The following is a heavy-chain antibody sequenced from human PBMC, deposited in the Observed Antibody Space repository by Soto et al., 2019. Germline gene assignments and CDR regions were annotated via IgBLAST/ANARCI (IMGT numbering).Heavy chain of an antibody. V-gene: IGHV1-2*02. CDR1: GYTFTDLY. CDR2: IDPRSGDR. D-gene: IGHD3-16*01. CDR3: ARDNYAAIDY. J-gene: IGHJ4*02. Sequence: QVQLVQSGAEVKKPGASVKVSCKPSGYTFTDLYIHWVRQAPGQGLEWMGWIDPRSGDRRYTQKFQGRVTMSRDTSASTVYMELSSLTSDDTAVYFCARDNYAAIDYWGQGTLVTVSS.